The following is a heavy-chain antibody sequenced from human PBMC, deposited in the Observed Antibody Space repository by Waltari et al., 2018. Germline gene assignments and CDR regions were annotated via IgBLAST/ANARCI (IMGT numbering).Heavy chain of an antibody. Sequence: EVQLVQSGPEGKKPGESLTISCKASGYTFTKYWIGWVRQMPGKGVEWMGVIHPGGSDIRSRPSSQGNVAFSVDSSINTAFLHWSRLEASDSAMYYCARQRELGRYYLDSGYYGASNVWGQGTMVTVSS. V-gene: IGHV5-51*01. J-gene: IGHJ3*01. CDR2: IHPGGSDI. D-gene: IGHD3-16*01. CDR1: GYTFTKYW. CDR3: ARQRELGRYYLDSGYYGASNV.